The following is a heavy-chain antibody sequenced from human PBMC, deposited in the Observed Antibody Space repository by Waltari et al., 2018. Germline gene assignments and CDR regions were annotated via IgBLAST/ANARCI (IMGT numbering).Heavy chain of an antibody. CDR2: LYTSGSP. V-gene: IGHV4-61*02. Sequence: QVQLQESGPGLVKPSQTLSLTCTVSGGSISSGSYYWSWIRQPAGKGLDALGCLYTSGSPNYNPSLKCRVTISVDTSKNQFSLKLSSVTAADTAVYYCASAADYYYYYMDVWGKGTTVTVSS. D-gene: IGHD6-25*01. J-gene: IGHJ6*03. CDR3: ASAADYYYYYMDV. CDR1: GGSISSGSYY.